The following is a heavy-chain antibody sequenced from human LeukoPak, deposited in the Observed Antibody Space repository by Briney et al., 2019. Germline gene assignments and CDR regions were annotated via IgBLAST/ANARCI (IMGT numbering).Heavy chain of an antibody. D-gene: IGHD4-23*01. Sequence: GGSLRLSCAASGFTFSSYWMLGVRHAPGKGLVWVSRINIDGSSTTYADSVKGRFTISRDNAKNTLYLQMNSLRAEDTAVYYCARDRVGTLYWGQGTLVTVSS. CDR1: GFTFSSYW. J-gene: IGHJ4*02. CDR3: ARDRVGTLY. CDR2: INIDGSST. V-gene: IGHV3-74*01.